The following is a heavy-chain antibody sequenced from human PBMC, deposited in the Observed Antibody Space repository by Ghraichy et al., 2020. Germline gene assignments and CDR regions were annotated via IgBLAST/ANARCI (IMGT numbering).Heavy chain of an antibody. J-gene: IGHJ4*02. D-gene: IGHD4-17*01. CDR3: AKALTDYGDYVFDY. Sequence: GESLNISCAASGFTFNNFAMSWVRQALGKGLEWVSSISGSGGYTYYADSVRGRFTISRDNSNHTLYVQMNSLRVEDTAVYYCAKALTDYGDYVFDYWGQGVLVTVSS. CDR1: GFTFNNFA. V-gene: IGHV3-23*01. CDR2: ISGSGGYT.